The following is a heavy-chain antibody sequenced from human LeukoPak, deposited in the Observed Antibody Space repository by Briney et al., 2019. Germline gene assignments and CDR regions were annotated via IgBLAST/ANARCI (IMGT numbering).Heavy chain of an antibody. V-gene: IGHV4-34*01. CDR2: INHSGST. Sequence: SETLSLTCAVYGGSFSGYYWSWIRQPPGKGLGWIGEINHSGSTNYNPSLKSRVTISVDTSKNQFSLKLSSVTAADTAVYYCAAFRIAAAGTLGRLDYWGQGTLVTVSS. CDR3: AAFRIAAAGTLGRLDY. D-gene: IGHD6-13*01. CDR1: GGSFSGYY. J-gene: IGHJ4*02.